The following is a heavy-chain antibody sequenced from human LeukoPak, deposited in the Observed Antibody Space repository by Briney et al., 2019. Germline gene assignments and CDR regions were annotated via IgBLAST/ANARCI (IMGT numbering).Heavy chain of an antibody. D-gene: IGHD5-24*01. CDR2: INYNGVYI. V-gene: IGHV3-21*01. Sequence: GGSLRLSCAASGLTFSSYDMAWVRQAPGKGLEYVSSINYNGVYIFSADSVKGRFTISRDNAKNSLYLEMHSLRVEDTAFYYCARIGPGRDGSNSFDQWGRGTLVIVSP. CDR1: GLTFSSYD. J-gene: IGHJ4*02. CDR3: ARIGPGRDGSNSFDQ.